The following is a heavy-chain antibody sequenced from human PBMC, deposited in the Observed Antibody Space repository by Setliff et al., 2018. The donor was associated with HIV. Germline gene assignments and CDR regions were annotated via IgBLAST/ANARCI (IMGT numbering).Heavy chain of an antibody. V-gene: IGHV1-2*02. Sequence: ASVKVSCKASGYIFTSYYLHWVRQAPGQGLEWMGWINPNSGGTNFAQKFQGRVTMTRDTSISTAYMELSRLRSDDTAVYYCARTLGSSGWYKTFDYWGQGTLVTVSS. CDR1: GYIFTSYY. CDR2: INPNSGGT. CDR3: ARTLGSSGWYKTFDY. J-gene: IGHJ4*02. D-gene: IGHD6-19*01.